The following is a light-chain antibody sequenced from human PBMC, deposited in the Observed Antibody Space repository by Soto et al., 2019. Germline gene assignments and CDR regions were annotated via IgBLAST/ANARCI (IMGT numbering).Light chain of an antibody. CDR3: QVWDSSSDHRV. V-gene: IGLV3-21*04. CDR1: NIGSKS. Sequence: SSVLTQPPSVSVAPGKTARITCGGNNIGSKSVHWYQQKPGQAPVVVIYYDSDRPSGIPERFSGSNSGNTATLTISRVEAGDEADYYCQVWDSSSDHRVFGGGTKLTVL. J-gene: IGLJ2*01. CDR2: YDS.